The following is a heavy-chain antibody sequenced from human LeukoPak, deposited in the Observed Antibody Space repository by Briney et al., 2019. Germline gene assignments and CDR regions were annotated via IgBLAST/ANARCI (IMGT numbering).Heavy chain of an antibody. V-gene: IGHV1-8*01. CDR1: GYTFTSYD. Sequence: GASVPVSCVPSGYTFTSYDFNWVRQAAGQGREGMGWMNAYSGNSGHAQKLQGRVTNHRSSSISQAPIELDGLTSEGTAVYYCTRGSQNGASASCYNFWGQGTLVTVSS. CDR2: MNAYSGNS. CDR3: TRGSQNGASASCYNF. J-gene: IGHJ4*02. D-gene: IGHD2-2*02.